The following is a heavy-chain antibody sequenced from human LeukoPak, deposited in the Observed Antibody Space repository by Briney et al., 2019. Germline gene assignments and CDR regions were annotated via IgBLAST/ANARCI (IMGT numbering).Heavy chain of an antibody. CDR2: IRYDGSNK. D-gene: IGHD4-23*01. CDR1: GFTFSSYG. CDR3: ANGDYGGPKPGFDY. J-gene: IGHJ4*02. Sequence: TGGSLRLSCAASGFTFSSYGMHWVRQAPGKGLEGVAFIRYDGSNKYYADSVKGRFTISRDNSKNTLYLQMNSLRCEDTAVYYCANGDYGGPKPGFDYWGQGTLVTVSS. V-gene: IGHV3-30*02.